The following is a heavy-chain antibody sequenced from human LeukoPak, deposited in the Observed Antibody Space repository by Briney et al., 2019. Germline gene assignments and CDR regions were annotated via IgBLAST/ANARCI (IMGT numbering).Heavy chain of an antibody. V-gene: IGHV4-61*02. Sequence: SQTLSHTCTVSGGSVNSGRYYWTWIRQPAGKGLEWIGRLYTNDNTNYNPSLESRVSISLDTSKSQFYLQLTSVTAADTAVYFCARGVVTDDYYMDVWGKGTTVTVSS. CDR2: LYTNDNT. J-gene: IGHJ6*03. D-gene: IGHD2-21*02. CDR3: ARGVVTDDYYMDV. CDR1: GGSVNSGRYY.